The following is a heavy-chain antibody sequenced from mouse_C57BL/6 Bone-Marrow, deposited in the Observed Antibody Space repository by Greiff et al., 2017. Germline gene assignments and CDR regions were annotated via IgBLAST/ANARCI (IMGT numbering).Heavy chain of an antibody. CDR2: IYPGGGYT. D-gene: IGHD1-1*01. Sequence: QVQLQQSGAELVRPGTSVKMSCKASGYTFTNYWIGWAKQRPGHGLEWIGDIYPGGGYTNYNEKFKGKATLTADKSSSTAYMQFSSLTSEDSAIYYCARCYYGSRGVMDYWGQGTSVTVSS. CDR1: GYTFTNYW. J-gene: IGHJ4*01. CDR3: ARCYYGSRGVMDY. V-gene: IGHV1-63*01.